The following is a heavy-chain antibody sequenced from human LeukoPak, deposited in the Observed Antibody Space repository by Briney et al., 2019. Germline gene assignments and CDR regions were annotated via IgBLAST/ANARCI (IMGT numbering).Heavy chain of an antibody. CDR2: IYSGGST. D-gene: IGHD1-26*01. V-gene: IGHV3-53*01. CDR3: ARVKGEGAHFDY. J-gene: IGHJ4*02. Sequence: GGSLRLSCAASGFTVSSNYMSWVRQAPGKGLEWVSVIYSGGSTYYAGSVKGRFTISRDNAKKSLYLQMHSLRAEDTAFYHCARVKGEGAHFDYWGQGTLVTVSS. CDR1: GFTVSSNY.